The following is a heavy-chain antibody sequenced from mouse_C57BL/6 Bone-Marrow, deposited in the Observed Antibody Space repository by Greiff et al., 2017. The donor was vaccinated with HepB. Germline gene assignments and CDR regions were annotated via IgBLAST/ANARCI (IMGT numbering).Heavy chain of an antibody. Sequence: QVQLQQPGAELVRPGSSVKLSCKASGYTFTSYWMHWVKQRPIQGLEWIGNIDPSDSETHYNQKFKDKATLTVDKSSSTAYMQLSSLTSEDSAVYYCARPYSNYDYYAMYYWGQGTSVTVSS. CDR3: ARPYSNYDYYAMYY. CDR2: IDPSDSET. CDR1: GYTFTSYW. J-gene: IGHJ4*01. V-gene: IGHV1-52*01. D-gene: IGHD2-5*01.